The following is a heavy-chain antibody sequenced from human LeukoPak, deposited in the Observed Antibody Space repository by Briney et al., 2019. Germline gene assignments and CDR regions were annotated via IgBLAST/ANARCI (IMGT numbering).Heavy chain of an antibody. D-gene: IGHD3-9*01. CDR2: IYYSGST. J-gene: IGHJ4*02. Sequence: PSETLSLTCTVSGGSISSSSYYWGWIRQPPGKGLEWIGSIYYSGSTYYNPSLKSRVTISVDTSKNQFSLKLSSVTAADTAVYYCARLSYDILTGYYDYWGQGTLVTVSS. V-gene: IGHV4-39*01. CDR1: GGSISSSSYY. CDR3: ARLSYDILTGYYDY.